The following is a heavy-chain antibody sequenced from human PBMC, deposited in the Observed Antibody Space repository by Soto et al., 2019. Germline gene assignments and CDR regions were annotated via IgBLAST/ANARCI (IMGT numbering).Heavy chain of an antibody. CDR1: DYSFTSYG. V-gene: IGHV1-18*01. CDR3: ARSRGGPGREMRFGLGGFFDF. CDR2: ISPYNDDT. Sequence: QVQLVQSGADVKKPGASVKVSCKALDYSFTSYGIAWVRQVPGQGLEWMGWISPYNDDTDYAQNFQGRVTMTADIYTSTAYMELRSLTSDDTAVYYCARSRGGPGREMRFGLGGFFDFWGQGTLVIVSS. J-gene: IGHJ4*02. D-gene: IGHD3-16*01.